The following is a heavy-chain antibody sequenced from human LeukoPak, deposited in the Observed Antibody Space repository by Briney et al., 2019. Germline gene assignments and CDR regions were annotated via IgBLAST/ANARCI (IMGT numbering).Heavy chain of an antibody. CDR1: GGSISSYY. CDR3: ARGGSVVVVPAAIRSYYYYYMDV. J-gene: IGHJ6*03. CDR2: TYYSGST. Sequence: PSETLSLTCTVSGGSISSYYWSWIRQPPGKGLEWIGYTYYSGSTNYNPSLKSRVTISVDTSKNQFSLTLSSVTAADTAVYYCARGGSVVVVPAAIRSYYYYYMDVWGKGTTVTVSS. V-gene: IGHV4-59*01. D-gene: IGHD2-2*01.